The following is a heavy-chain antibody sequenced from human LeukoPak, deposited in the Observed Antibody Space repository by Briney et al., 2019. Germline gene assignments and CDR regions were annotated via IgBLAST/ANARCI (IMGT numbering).Heavy chain of an antibody. CDR1: GFTVSSNY. D-gene: IGHD3-16*02. Sequence: PGGSLRLSCAASGFTVSSNYMSWVRQAPWKGLEWVSVIYSGGSTYYADSVKGRFTISRDNSKNTLYLQMNSLRAEDTAVYYCARDQDYVWGSYRWWGQGTLVTVSS. CDR3: ARDQDYVWGSYRW. J-gene: IGHJ4*02. V-gene: IGHV3-66*01. CDR2: IYSGGST.